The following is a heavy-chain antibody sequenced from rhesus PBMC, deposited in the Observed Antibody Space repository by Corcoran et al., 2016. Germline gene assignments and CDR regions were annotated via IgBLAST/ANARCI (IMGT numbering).Heavy chain of an antibody. CDR1: GLPFSSST. CDR2: ISNTGKPK. CDR3: AREGFRIQQKYYYGLDS. D-gene: IGHD4-23*01. J-gene: IGHJ6*01. V-gene: IGHV3S4*01. Sequence: ESGGGLVQPGGSLRPSCEAPGLPFSSSTLTGVGWALGKGLEWFPSISNTGKPKYYADSVKGRFTISRDNAKNSLSLQMNSLKTEDTAVYYCAREGFRIQQKYYYGLDSWGQGVVVTVSS.